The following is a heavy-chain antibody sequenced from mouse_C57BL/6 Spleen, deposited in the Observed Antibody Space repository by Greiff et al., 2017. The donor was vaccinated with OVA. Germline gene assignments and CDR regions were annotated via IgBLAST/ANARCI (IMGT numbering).Heavy chain of an antibody. CDR3: TRGGYYYGSSQYYYAMDY. D-gene: IGHD1-1*01. CDR1: GFTFSSYA. J-gene: IGHJ4*01. CDR2: ISSGGDYI. V-gene: IGHV5-9-1*02. Sequence: EVNVVESGEGLVKPGGSLKLSCAASGFTFSSYAMSWVRQTPEKRLEWVAYISSGGDYIYYADTVKGRFTISRDNARNTLYLQMSSLKSEDTAMYYCTRGGYYYGSSQYYYAMDYWGQGTSVTVSS.